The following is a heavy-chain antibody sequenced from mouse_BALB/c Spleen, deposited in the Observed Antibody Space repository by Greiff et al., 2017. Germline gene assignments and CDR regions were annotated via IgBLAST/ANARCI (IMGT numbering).Heavy chain of an antibody. J-gene: IGHJ4*01. CDR1: GFTFSSYA. Sequence: EVKVVESGGGLVKPGGSLKLSCAASGFTFSSYAMSWVRQTPEKRLEWVASISSGGSTYYPDSVKGRFTISRDNARNILYLQMSSLRSEDTAMYYCARQDYGSSSNAMDYWGQGTSVTVSS. CDR2: ISSGGST. CDR3: ARQDYGSSSNAMDY. V-gene: IGHV5-6-5*01. D-gene: IGHD1-1*01.